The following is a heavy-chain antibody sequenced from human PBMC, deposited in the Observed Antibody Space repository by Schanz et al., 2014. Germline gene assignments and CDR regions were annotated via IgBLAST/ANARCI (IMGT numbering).Heavy chain of an antibody. CDR2: IRGSGGNT. Sequence: EVQLLESGGGLVQPGGSLRLSCAASGFTFRGYAMSWVRQAPGRGLEWVSVIRGSGGNTYYADAVRGRFTISRDNSKTTVYLQINSLRAEDTTVYYCAKDTENTAMITDYFDYWGQGTLVTVSS. J-gene: IGHJ4*02. D-gene: IGHD5-18*01. CDR3: AKDTENTAMITDYFDY. CDR1: GFTFRGYA. V-gene: IGHV3-23*01.